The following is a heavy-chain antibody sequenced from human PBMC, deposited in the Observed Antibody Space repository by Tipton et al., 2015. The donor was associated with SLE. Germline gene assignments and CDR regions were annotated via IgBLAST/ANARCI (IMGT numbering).Heavy chain of an antibody. Sequence: TLSLTCAVYRGSFSGYYWSWIRQPAGKGLEWIGRAYTTGSPYYNPSLESRVAISMDTSKNQFSLKLTAVTAVDTAVYYCARTLDALDIWGQGTMVTVSS. V-gene: IGHV4-59*10. CDR2: AYTTGSP. J-gene: IGHJ3*02. CDR1: RGSFSGYY. CDR3: ARTLDALDI.